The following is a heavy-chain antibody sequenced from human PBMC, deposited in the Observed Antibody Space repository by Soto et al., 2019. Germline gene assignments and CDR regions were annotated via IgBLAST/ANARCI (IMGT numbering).Heavy chain of an antibody. CDR2: ISGSGGSI. D-gene: IGHD1-1*01. J-gene: IGHJ6*02. V-gene: IGHV3-23*01. CDR3: VKGYWKGDV. Sequence: EVQLLDSGGGLVQPGGSLRLSCAASGFTFSTYAMNWVRQAPGNGLEWVSAISGSGGSIHYADSVKGRFTISRDNSKNTLYLQMNSLRDDDTAVYHCVKGYWKGDVWGQWTTVTVSS. CDR1: GFTFSTYA.